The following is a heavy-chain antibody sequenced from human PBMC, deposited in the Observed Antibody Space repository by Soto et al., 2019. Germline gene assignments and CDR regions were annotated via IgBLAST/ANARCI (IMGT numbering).Heavy chain of an antibody. Sequence: PSETLSLTCTVSGGSISSYYWSWIRQPPGKGLERIGYIYYSGSTNYNPSLKSRVTISVDTSKNQFSLKLSSVTAADTAVYYCARATAAAHDAFDIWGQGTMVTV. CDR1: GGSISSYY. CDR2: IYYSGST. J-gene: IGHJ3*02. CDR3: ARATAAAHDAFDI. V-gene: IGHV4-59*01. D-gene: IGHD6-13*01.